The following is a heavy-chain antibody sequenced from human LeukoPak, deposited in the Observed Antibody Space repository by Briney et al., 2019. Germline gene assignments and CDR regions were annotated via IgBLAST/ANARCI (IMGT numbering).Heavy chain of an antibody. J-gene: IGHJ5*02. V-gene: IGHV2-5*02. CDR2: IYWDDDN. D-gene: IGHD1-26*01. CDR1: GFSLSTSGMG. Sequence: SGPTLVNPTQTLTLTCTFSGFSLSTSGMGVAWIRQPPGKALEWLALIYWDDDNRYSPSLKSRLTFTKDTSKNQVVLTMTNMDPVDTATYYCAHSPLDNGTYYGWFDPWGQGTLVTVSS. CDR3: AHSPLDNGTYYGWFDP.